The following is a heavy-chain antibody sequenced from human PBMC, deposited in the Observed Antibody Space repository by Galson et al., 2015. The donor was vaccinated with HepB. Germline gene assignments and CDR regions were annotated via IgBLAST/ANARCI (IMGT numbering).Heavy chain of an antibody. V-gene: IGHV3-7*03. D-gene: IGHD3-9*01. Sequence: SLRLSCTASGFTFSSYWMSWVRQAPGKGLEWVANIKQDGSEKYYVDSVKGRFTISRDNAKNSLYLQMNSLRAEDTAVYYCARVKKEGYYDILDYFDYWGQGTLVTVSS. J-gene: IGHJ4*02. CDR2: IKQDGSEK. CDR1: GFTFSSYW. CDR3: ARVKKEGYYDILDYFDY.